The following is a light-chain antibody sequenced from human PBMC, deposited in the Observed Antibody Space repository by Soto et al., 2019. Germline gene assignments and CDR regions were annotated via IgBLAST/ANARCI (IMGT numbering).Light chain of an antibody. CDR2: AAY. Sequence: DIQMTQSPXSLSASLGDRVNITCRASQSISSYLNWYQKKPGKAPKLLIYAAYSLQSGVPSRFSGSGSGTEFTLTIGRLQSEDFAVYYCQQYNNWPPGTFGNGPRLALK. V-gene: IGKV1-39*01. CDR3: QQYNNWPPGT. J-gene: IGKJ5*01. CDR1: QSISSY.